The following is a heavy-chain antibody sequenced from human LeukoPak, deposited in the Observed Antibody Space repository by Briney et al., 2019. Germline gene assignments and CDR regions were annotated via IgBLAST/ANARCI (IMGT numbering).Heavy chain of an antibody. CDR1: GYTLTELS. V-gene: IGHV1-24*01. J-gene: IGHJ6*02. CDR3: AKMAGTDYYYGMDV. D-gene: IGHD6-19*01. Sequence: ASVTVSCKVSGYTLTELSMHWVRQAPGKGLEWMGGFDPEDGETIYAQKLQGRVTMTEDTSTATAYMELSSLRSEDTAVYYCAKMAGTDYYYGMDVWGQRTTVTVSS. CDR2: FDPEDGET.